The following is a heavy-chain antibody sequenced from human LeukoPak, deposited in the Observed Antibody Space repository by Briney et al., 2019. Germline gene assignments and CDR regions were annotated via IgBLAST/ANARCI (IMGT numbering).Heavy chain of an antibody. J-gene: IGHJ4*02. V-gene: IGHV4-39*07. CDR3: ARTGDEALDY. Sequence: SETLSLTCTVSGGSISSSSYYWGWIRQPPGKGLEWIGSIYYSGSTYYNPSLKSRVTISVDTSKNQFSLKLSSVTAADTAVYYCARTGDEALDYWGQGTLVTVSS. D-gene: IGHD7-27*01. CDR2: IYYSGST. CDR1: GGSISSSSYY.